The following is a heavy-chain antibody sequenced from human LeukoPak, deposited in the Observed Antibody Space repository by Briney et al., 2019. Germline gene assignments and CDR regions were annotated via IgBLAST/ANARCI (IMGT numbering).Heavy chain of an antibody. D-gene: IGHD3-10*01. Sequence: GGSLRLSCAASGFTFSSYAMSWVRQAPGKGLGWVSATGGDGSRTFYADFVKGRFTISRDNSKNTLYLRVDSLRAEDTAVYYCAKYRPGTYYRGPGMDVWGQGTTVTVFS. J-gene: IGHJ6*02. CDR2: TGGDGSRT. V-gene: IGHV3-23*01. CDR1: GFTFSSYA. CDR3: AKYRPGTYYRGPGMDV.